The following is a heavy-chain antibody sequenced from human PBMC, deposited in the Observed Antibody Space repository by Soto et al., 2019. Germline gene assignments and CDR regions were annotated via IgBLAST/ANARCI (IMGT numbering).Heavy chain of an antibody. Sequence: QVQLVQSGAEVKTPGASVKVSCKASGYTFSAYDINWVRQAPGQGLEWMGWMNPKSGNTGYAEEFQGRLTLTRNTSVSTAYMELSGLKSEDMAMYFCTRPKSSAYNTLDYWGQGTLVTVSS. CDR3: TRPKSSAYNTLDY. CDR2: MNPKSGNT. V-gene: IGHV1-8*01. D-gene: IGHD5-12*01. J-gene: IGHJ4*02. CDR1: GYTFSAYD.